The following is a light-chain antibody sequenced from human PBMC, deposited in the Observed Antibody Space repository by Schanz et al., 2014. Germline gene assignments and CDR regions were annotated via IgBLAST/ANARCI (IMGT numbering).Light chain of an antibody. V-gene: IGLV2-8*01. J-gene: IGLJ2*01. CDR1: SSDVGGYNF. CDR3: CSYAGRSLI. Sequence: QSALTQPPSVSGSPGQSVTISCTGTSSDVGGYNFVSWYQQIPGKAPKLMIYKVTQRPSGVPDRFSGSKSGNTASLTVSGLQADDEADYYCCSYAGRSLIFGGGTKLTVL. CDR2: KVT.